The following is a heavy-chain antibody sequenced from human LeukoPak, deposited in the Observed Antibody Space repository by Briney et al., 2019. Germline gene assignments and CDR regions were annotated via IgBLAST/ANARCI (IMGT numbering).Heavy chain of an antibody. CDR3: AKDGSGGGWKWFDP. J-gene: IGHJ5*02. V-gene: IGHV3-33*06. D-gene: IGHD2-15*01. CDR2: IWYDGSNK. CDR1: GFTSSSYG. Sequence: GGSLRLSCAASGFTSSSYGFHWVRQAPGKGLEWGAVIWYDGSNKYYADSVKGRFTISRDSSKNTLYLQMNSLRAEDTAVYYCAKDGSGGGWKWFDPWGQGTLVTVSS.